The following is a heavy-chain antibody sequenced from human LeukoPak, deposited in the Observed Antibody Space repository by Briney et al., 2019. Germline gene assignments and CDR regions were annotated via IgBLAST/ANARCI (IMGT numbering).Heavy chain of an antibody. CDR3: ARAPYWGRFDC. V-gene: IGHV3-53*01. CDR1: GFTVSSNY. Sequence: PGGSLRLSCAASGFTVSSNYMSWVRQAPGKGLEWVSVIYSGGTTYYADSVKGRFTLSRDNSKNTVYLQMNSLRAEGTAVYYCARAPYWGRFDCWGQGSLVTVS. J-gene: IGHJ4*02. CDR2: IYSGGTT. D-gene: IGHD7-27*01.